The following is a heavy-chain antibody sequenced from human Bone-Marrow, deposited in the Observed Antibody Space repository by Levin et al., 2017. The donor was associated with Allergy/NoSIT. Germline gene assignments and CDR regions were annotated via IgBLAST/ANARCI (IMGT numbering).Heavy chain of an antibody. CDR3: ARERHPVWEYYYGLDV. J-gene: IGHJ6*02. CDR2: IWYDGSTK. CDR1: GFTFSSYG. D-gene: IGHD3-16*01. Sequence: TGGSLRLSCTASGFTFSSYGMHWVRQTPGKGLECVAAIWYDGSTKNYADSVKGRFTISRDNSNLYLQMNSLRAEDTAVYYCARERHPVWEYYYGLDVWGQGTTVTVSS. V-gene: IGHV3-33*01.